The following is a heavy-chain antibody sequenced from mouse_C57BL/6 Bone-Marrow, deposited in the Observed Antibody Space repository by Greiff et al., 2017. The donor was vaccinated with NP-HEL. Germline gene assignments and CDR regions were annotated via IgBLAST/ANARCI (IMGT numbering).Heavy chain of an antibody. CDR2: ISSGGSYT. CDR3: ARLEGYPWVGY. D-gene: IGHD2-2*01. Sequence: EVKLMESGGDLVKPGGSLKLSCAASGFTFSSYGMSWVRQTPDKRLEWVATISSGGSYTYYPDSVKGRFTISRDNAKNTLYLQMSSLKSEDTAMNYCARLEGYPWVGYWGQGTLVTVSA. V-gene: IGHV5-6*01. J-gene: IGHJ3*01. CDR1: GFTFSSYG.